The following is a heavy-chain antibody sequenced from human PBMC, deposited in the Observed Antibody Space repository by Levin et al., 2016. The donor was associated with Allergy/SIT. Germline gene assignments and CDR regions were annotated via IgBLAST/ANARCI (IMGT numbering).Heavy chain of an antibody. J-gene: IGHJ4*02. V-gene: IGHV4-34*01. Sequence: WIRQPPGKGLEWIGEINHSGSTNYNPSLKSRVTISVDTSKNQFSLKLSSVTAADTAVYYCASGPVGSGIWGQGTLVTVSS. CDR3: ASGPVGSGI. CDR2: INHSGST. D-gene: IGHD2-2*01.